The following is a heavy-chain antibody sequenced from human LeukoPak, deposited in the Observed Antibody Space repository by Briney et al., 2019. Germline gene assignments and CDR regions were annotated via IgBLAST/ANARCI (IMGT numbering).Heavy chain of an antibody. CDR1: GFTLSNFW. CDR3: AKDRAMVVTGQLWY. D-gene: IGHD4-23*01. J-gene: IGHJ4*02. V-gene: IGHV3-7*03. CDR2: IKHDGTET. Sequence: GGSLRLSCAASGFTLSNFWMTWVRQAPGKGLEWVANIKHDGTETKYVDSVKGRFTISRDNAKNTLYLQMNSLRAEDTAVYYCAKDRAMVVTGQLWYWGQGTLVTVSS.